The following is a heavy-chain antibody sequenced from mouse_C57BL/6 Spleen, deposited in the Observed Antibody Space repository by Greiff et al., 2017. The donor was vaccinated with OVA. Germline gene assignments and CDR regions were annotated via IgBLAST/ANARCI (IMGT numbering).Heavy chain of an antibody. CDR2: ISYSGST. D-gene: IGHD2-4*01. CDR1: GYSITSGYD. J-gene: IGHJ3*01. V-gene: IGHV3-1*01. CDR3: ARGYYDYDGFAY. Sequence: EVKLQESGPGMVKPSQSLSLTCTVTGYSITSGYDWHWIRHFPGNKLEWMGYISYSGSTNYNPSLKSRISITHDTSKNHFFLKLNSVTTEDTATYYCARGYYDYDGFAYWGQGTLVTVSA.